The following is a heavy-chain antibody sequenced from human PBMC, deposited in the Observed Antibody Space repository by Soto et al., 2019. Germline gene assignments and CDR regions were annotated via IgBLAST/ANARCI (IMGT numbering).Heavy chain of an antibody. CDR2: ISYDGSNK. CDR1: GFTFSSYG. CDR3: AKTFPLPPPKSRGIMGAPGNGDYYCGMDV. V-gene: IGHV3-30*18. J-gene: IGHJ6*02. D-gene: IGHD1-1*01. Sequence: QVQLVESGGGVVQPGRSLRLSCAASGFTFSSYGMHWVRQAPGKGLEWVAVISYDGSNKYYADSVKGRFTISRDNAKNTRYLQMNSLRAEDTAVYYCAKTFPLPPPKSRGIMGAPGNGDYYCGMDVWGQGTTVTVSS.